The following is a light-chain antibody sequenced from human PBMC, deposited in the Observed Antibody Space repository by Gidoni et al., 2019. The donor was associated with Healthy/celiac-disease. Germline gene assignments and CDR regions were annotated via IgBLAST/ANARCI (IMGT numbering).Light chain of an antibody. CDR3: SSYTSSSTPPWV. V-gene: IGLV2-14*01. J-gene: IGLJ3*02. Sequence: QSALTQPASVSGSPVQSITISCTGTSSDVGGYNYVSWYQQPPGKAPKLMIYEVSNRPSGVSNRFSGSKSGNTASLTISGLQAEDEADYYCSSYTSSSTPPWVFGGGTKLTVL. CDR1: SSDVGGYNY. CDR2: EVS.